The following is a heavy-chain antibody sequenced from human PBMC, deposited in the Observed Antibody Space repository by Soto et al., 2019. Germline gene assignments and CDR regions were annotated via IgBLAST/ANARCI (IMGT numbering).Heavy chain of an antibody. CDR3: ARRDYYYYGFDV. J-gene: IGHJ6*02. CDR2: ISTSSSYI. Sequence: EVQLVESGGGLVKPGGSLRLSCVASGFTFRSYSMNWVRQAPGKGLEWVSSISTSSSYIYYADSVKGRFTISRDNAKNSLYLQMNSLRAAVTAVYYCARRDYYYYGFDVWGQGTTVTVSS. CDR1: GFTFRSYS. V-gene: IGHV3-21*01.